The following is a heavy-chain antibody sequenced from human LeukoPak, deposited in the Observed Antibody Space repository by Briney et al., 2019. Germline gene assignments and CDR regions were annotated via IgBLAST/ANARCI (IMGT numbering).Heavy chain of an antibody. D-gene: IGHD2-21*01. J-gene: IGHJ1*01. CDR1: GGSISSGGYY. V-gene: IGHV4-31*03. CDR3: AREMDAHPRIVV. Sequence: SETLSLTCTVSGGSISSGGYYWSWIRQYPGKGLEWIGYINYSGSTYYNPSLKSRVIISVDTSKNQSSLNLNSVTAADTAVYYCAREMDAHPRIVVWGQGTLVTVSS. CDR2: INYSGST.